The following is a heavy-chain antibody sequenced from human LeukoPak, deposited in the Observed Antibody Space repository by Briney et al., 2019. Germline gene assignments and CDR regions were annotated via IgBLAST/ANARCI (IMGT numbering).Heavy chain of an antibody. J-gene: IGHJ3*01. Sequence: PSETLSLTCTVSGGSISSGDYYWSWIRQPPGKGLEWIGYIYYSGSTYYNPSLKSRVTISVDTSKNQFSLKLSSVTAADTAVYYCARDLVVIATKYAPTLSGQGTMVTVSS. CDR2: IYYSGST. V-gene: IGHV4-30-4*08. D-gene: IGHD2-21*01. CDR3: ARDLVVIATKYAPTL. CDR1: GGSISSGDYY.